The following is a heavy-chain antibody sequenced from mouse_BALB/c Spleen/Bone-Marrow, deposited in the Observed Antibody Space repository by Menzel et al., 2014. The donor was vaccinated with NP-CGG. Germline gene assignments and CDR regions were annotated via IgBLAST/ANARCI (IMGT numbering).Heavy chain of an antibody. CDR1: GFSLTSYG. V-gene: IGHV2-9*02. CDR3: ARALDSSGYGFAY. J-gene: IGHJ3*01. Sequence: VKVVESGPGLVAPSQSLSITCTVSGFSLTSYGVHWVRQPPGKGLEWLGVIWAGGSTNYNSALMSRLSISKDNSESQVFLKMNSLQTDDTAMYYCARALDSSGYGFAYWGQGTLVTVSA. CDR2: IWAGGST. D-gene: IGHD3-2*01.